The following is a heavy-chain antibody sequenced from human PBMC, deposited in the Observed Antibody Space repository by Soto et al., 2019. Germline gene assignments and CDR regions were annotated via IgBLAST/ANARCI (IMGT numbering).Heavy chain of an antibody. J-gene: IGHJ4*02. CDR3: AKSSRRYCSGGSCTDDFDY. Sequence: QVQLVESGGGVVQPGRSLRLSCAASGFIFSSYGMNWVRQAPGKGLEWVAVTSHDGNNKYYADSVKGRFIISRDNSKNTLYLQMNSLRAEDTAVYYCAKSSRRYCSGGSCTDDFDYWGQGTLVTVSS. CDR2: TSHDGNNK. CDR1: GFIFSSYG. D-gene: IGHD2-15*01. V-gene: IGHV3-30*18.